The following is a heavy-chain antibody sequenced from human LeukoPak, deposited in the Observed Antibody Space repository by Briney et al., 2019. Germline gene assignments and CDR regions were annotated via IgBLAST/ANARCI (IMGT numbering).Heavy chain of an antibody. D-gene: IGHD6-19*01. V-gene: IGHV3-11*04. CDR2: TTNTGSPR. Sequence: PGGSLRLSCAASGFTFSDYYMGWIRQAPGQGLEWISYTTNTGSPRYYADSVRGRFTISRDNAKNSLSLQMNSLSVDATAVYYCARERRGWAAGTAPDGFDIWGQGTMVTVS. CDR1: GFTFSDYY. J-gene: IGHJ3*02. CDR3: ARERRGWAAGTAPDGFDI.